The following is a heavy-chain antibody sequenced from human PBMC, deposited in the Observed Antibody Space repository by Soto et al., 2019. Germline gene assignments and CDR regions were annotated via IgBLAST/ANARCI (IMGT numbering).Heavy chain of an antibody. V-gene: IGHV3-23*04. CDR1: GFVFRTNA. CDR2: IRGSGDNT. Sequence: DEQLVESGGDLVQPGGSLRLSCAASGFVFRTNAMSWVRQRPGQGLEWVSAIRGSGDNTYYADSVKGRFSISRDNSKNSFYLQVNSLRPEDTGVYFCSRGGGGGVFDLWGQGTFVTVSS. CDR3: SRGGGGGVFDL. D-gene: IGHD2-15*01. J-gene: IGHJ5*02.